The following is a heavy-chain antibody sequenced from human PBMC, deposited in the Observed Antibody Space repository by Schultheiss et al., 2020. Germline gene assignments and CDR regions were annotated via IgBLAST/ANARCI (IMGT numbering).Heavy chain of an antibody. Sequence: GGSLRLSCAASGFTFSSYNMNWVRQAPGKGLEWVANIKQDGSEKYYVDSVKGRFTISRDNAKNSLYLQMNSLRAEDTAVYYCAILERLRDDAFDIWRQGTMVTVSS. CDR3: AILERLRDDAFDI. V-gene: IGHV3-7*01. J-gene: IGHJ3*02. CDR1: GFTFSSYN. CDR2: IKQDGSEK. D-gene: IGHD1-1*01.